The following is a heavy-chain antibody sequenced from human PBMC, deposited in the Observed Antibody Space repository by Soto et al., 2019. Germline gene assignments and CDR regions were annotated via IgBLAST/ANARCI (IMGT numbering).Heavy chain of an antibody. CDR3: ARDLDYGDYAADNWFDP. J-gene: IGHJ5*02. CDR2: IIPIFGTA. CDR1: GGTFSSYA. V-gene: IGHV1-69*06. D-gene: IGHD4-17*01. Sequence: QVQLVQSGAEVKKPGSSVKVSCKASGGTFSSYAISWVRQAPGQGLEWMGGIIPIFGTANYAQKFQGRVTITADKSTSTAYMELSSLRSEDTAMYYCARDLDYGDYAADNWFDPWGQGTLVTVSS.